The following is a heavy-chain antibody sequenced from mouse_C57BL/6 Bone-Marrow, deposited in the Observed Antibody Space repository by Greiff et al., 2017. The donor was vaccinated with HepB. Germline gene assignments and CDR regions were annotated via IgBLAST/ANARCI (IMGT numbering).Heavy chain of an antibody. CDR3: ARINYGSSTGWYFDV. V-gene: IGHV1-64*01. J-gene: IGHJ1*03. Sequence: QVQLQQPGAELVKPGASVKLSCKASGYTFTSYWMHWVKQRPGQGLEWIGMIHPNSGSTNYNEKFKSKATLTVDKSSSTAYMQLSSLTSEDSAVYYCARINYGSSTGWYFDVWGTGTTVTVSS. D-gene: IGHD1-1*01. CDR1: GYTFTSYW. CDR2: IHPNSGST.